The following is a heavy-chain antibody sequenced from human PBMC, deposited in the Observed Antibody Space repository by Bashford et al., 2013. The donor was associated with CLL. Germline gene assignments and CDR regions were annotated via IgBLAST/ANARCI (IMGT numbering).Heavy chain of an antibody. J-gene: IGHJ6*02. Sequence: SETLSLTCAVYGGSFSGYYWSWIRQPPGKGLEWIGEINHSGSTNYNPSLKSRVTISVDTSKNQFSLKLSSVTAADTAVYYXARGPMIVVVINPGEPYYYYYYGMDVWGQGPRSPSP. D-gene: IGHD3-22*01. CDR2: INHSGST. CDR1: GGSFSGYY. CDR3: ARGPMIVVVINPGEPYYYYYYGMDV. V-gene: IGHV4-34*01.